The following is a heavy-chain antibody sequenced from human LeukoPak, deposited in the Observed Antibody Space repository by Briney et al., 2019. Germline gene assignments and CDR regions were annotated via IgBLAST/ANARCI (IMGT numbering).Heavy chain of an antibody. CDR2: ISSDGNDK. J-gene: IGHJ4*02. CDR1: GFTFSSYG. Sequence: GGSLRLSCAASGFTFSSYGMHWVRQAPGKGLEWVALISSDGNDKLYGDSVKGRFTISRDDSKSTLFLQMNSLRAEDTTVYYCTTKVIRGNSGDDYDDWGQGTLVTVSS. V-gene: IGHV3-30*03. CDR3: TTKVIRGNSGDDYDD. D-gene: IGHD5-12*01.